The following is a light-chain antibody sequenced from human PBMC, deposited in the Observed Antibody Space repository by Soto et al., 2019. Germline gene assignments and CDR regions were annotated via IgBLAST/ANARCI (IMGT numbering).Light chain of an antibody. CDR3: QSYDSSLPYVV. V-gene: IGLV1-40*01. Sequence: QSVLTQPPSVSGAPGQRVTISCTGSSSNIGAGYDVHWYQQLPGTAPKLLIYGNSNRPSGVPDRFSGSKSGTSASLAITGLQAEDDADYYGQSYDSSLPYVVFGGGTKLTVL. CDR2: GNS. J-gene: IGLJ2*01. CDR1: SSNIGAGYD.